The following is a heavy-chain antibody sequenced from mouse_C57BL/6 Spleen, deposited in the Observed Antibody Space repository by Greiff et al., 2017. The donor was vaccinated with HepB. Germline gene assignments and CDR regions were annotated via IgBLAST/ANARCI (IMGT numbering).Heavy chain of an antibody. J-gene: IGHJ4*01. CDR2: ISYDGSN. CDR3: AIPSSPHAMDY. V-gene: IGHV3-6*01. Sequence: ESGPGLVKPSQSLSLTCSVTGYSITSGYYWNWIRQFPGNKLEWMGYISYDGSNNYNPSLKNRISITRDTSKNQFFLKLNSVTTEDTATYYCAIPSSPHAMDYWGQGTSVTVSS. D-gene: IGHD6-1*01. CDR1: GYSITSGYY.